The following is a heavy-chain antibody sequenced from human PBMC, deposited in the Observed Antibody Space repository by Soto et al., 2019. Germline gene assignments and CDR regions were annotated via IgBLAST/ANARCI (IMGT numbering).Heavy chain of an antibody. CDR1: GGSISSSSYS. CDR3: ARQTGVFGHDFDY. Sequence: QLRLQEAGPGLVKPSETLSLTCTVAGGSISSSSYSWGWLRQPPGKGPEWIGAIYYTGNTYYNTSLKSRVTMSVDTSKNQFSLKLSSATAADTAMYYCARQTGVFGHDFDYWGQGTLVTVSS. CDR2: IYYTGNT. J-gene: IGHJ4*02. V-gene: IGHV4-39*01. D-gene: IGHD3-16*01.